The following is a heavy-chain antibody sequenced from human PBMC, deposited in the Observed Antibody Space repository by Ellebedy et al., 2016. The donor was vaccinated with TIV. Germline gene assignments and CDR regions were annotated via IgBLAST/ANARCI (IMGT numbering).Heavy chain of an antibody. J-gene: IGHJ4*02. CDR1: GFSLSSFW. V-gene: IGHV3-7*03. CDR3: ARAPRGGTDY. CDR2: INHAGSAT. Sequence: PGGSLRLSCAASGFSLSSFWMSRVRQAPGKGLESVANINHAGSATYYVDSVKGRFTISRDNAKNSLYLQMDSLRAEDTAVYFCARAPRGGTDYWGQGTLVTVSS. D-gene: IGHD3-10*01.